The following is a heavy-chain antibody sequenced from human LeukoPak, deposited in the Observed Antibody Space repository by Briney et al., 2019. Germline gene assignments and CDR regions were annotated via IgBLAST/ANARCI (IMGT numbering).Heavy chain of an antibody. CDR2: IYYSGST. J-gene: IGHJ4*02. Sequence: PSDTLSLTCTVSGGSISSSSYYWGWLRPPPGRGLEWLGSIYYSGSTYYNPTLKSRVTISVDTSKNQFSLKLSSVTAADTAVYYCARPIGDYRYYFDYWGQGTLVTVSS. CDR1: GGSISSSSYY. V-gene: IGHV4-39*01. D-gene: IGHD4-17*01. CDR3: ARPIGDYRYYFDY.